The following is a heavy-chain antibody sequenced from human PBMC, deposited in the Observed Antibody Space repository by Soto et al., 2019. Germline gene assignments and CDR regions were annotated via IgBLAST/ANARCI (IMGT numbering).Heavy chain of an antibody. J-gene: IGHJ5*02. V-gene: IGHV1-8*01. Sequence: QVQLVQSGAEVKKPGASVKVSCKASGYTFTSYDINWVRQATGQGLEWMGWMNPNSGNTGYAQKFQGRVTMTRNTSISTAYMELSSLRSEDTAVYYCARGKTDNYDFWSGYPRWFDPWGQGTLVTVSS. CDR2: MNPNSGNT. CDR3: ARGKTDNYDFWSGYPRWFDP. CDR1: GYTFTSYD. D-gene: IGHD3-3*01.